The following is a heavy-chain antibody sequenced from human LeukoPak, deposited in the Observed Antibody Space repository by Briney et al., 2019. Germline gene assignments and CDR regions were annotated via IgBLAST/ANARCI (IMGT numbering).Heavy chain of an antibody. V-gene: IGHV3-9*01. J-gene: IGHJ3*02. CDR1: GFTFDDYA. CDR2: ISWNSGSI. D-gene: IGHD5-24*01. Sequence: GRSLRLSCAASGFTFDDYAMHLVRQAPGKGVEWVSGISWNSGSIGDADSVKGRFTISRDNAKNSLYLQMNGLRAEDTALYYCAKDSRDGYNFDAFDIWGQGTMVTVSS. CDR3: AKDSRDGYNFDAFDI.